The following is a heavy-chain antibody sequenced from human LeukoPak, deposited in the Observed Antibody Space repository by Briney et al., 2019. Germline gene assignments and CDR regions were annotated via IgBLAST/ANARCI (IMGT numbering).Heavy chain of an antibody. J-gene: IGHJ6*02. CDR1: GGSISSGSYY. CDR3: ARAGRYYYYYGMDV. CDR2: IYTSGST. V-gene: IGHV4-61*02. Sequence: SETLSLTCTVSGGSISSGSYYWSWIRQPAGKGLEWIGRIYTSGSTNYNPSLKSRVTISVDTSKNQFSLKLSSVTAADTAVYYCARAGRYYYYYGMDVWGQGTTVTGSS.